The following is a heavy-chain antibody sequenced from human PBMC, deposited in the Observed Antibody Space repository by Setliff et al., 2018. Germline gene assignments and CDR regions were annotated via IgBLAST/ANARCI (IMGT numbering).Heavy chain of an antibody. D-gene: IGHD2-2*01. Sequence: ETLSLTCTVSGASISSSRDYWGWIRQPPGKGLEWVSSISGSSSNFIYYADSVKGRFTISRDNSNLYLQMTNLRVEDTAIYYCAKFSSVPGSRFFDYWGQGALVTVSS. CDR1: GASISSSRDY. CDR3: AKFSSVPGSRFFDY. V-gene: IGHV3-23*01. CDR2: ISGSSSNFI. J-gene: IGHJ4*02.